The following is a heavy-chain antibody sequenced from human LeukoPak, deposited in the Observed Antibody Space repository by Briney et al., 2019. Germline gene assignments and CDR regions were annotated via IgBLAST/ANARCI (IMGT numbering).Heavy chain of an antibody. CDR1: GGSISSYY. J-gene: IGHJ3*02. CDR3: AGSTVVYDAFDI. D-gene: IGHD4-23*01. Sequence: SETLSLTCTVSGGSISSYYWNWIRPPPGEGLEWIGYIYTSGTTNYNPSLTSRLTISIDTSKNQFSLRLSSVTAADTAVYYCAGSTVVYDAFDIWGQGTMVTVSS. CDR2: IYTSGTT. V-gene: IGHV4-4*09.